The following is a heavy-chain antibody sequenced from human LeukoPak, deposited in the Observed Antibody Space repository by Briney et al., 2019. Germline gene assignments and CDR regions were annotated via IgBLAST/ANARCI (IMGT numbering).Heavy chain of an antibody. J-gene: IGHJ2*01. CDR2: IYYSGRA. CDR3: ARDGNPWNLDV. D-gene: IGHD1-26*01. CDR1: GGSISPYY. Sequence: SETLSLTCTVSGGSISPYYWTWIRQSPGKALEWIGYIYYSGRASYNPSLKSRVTMSVDTSKNQFSLQLSSVTAADTAVYYCARDGNPWNLDVWGRGTLVTVSS. V-gene: IGHV4-59*01.